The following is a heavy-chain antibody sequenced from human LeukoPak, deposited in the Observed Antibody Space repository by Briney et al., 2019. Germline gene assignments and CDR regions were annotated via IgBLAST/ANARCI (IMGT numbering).Heavy chain of an antibody. Sequence: GGSLRLSCAASGFAFSSYWMSWFRQAPGTGLEWVSIIGGNGGGTYYADSVKGRFTISRDNSKNTLYLQMNSLRAEDTAVYFCAKERATTTSFDYWGQGTLVTVSS. CDR2: IGGNGGGT. CDR1: GFAFSSYW. J-gene: IGHJ4*02. D-gene: IGHD4-11*01. CDR3: AKERATTTSFDY. V-gene: IGHV3-23*01.